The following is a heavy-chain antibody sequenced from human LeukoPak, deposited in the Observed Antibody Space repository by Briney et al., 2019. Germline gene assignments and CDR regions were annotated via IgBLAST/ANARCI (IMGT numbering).Heavy chain of an antibody. Sequence: PGGSLRLSCGVSGFNFSNYAMTWIRQAPGKGLEWVSTIRGGDTTTYYADSVKGRFSISRDSSKNTLYLQMNSLRGEDAAMYSCAKGRHATYSPSIDYWARGILFTVSS. CDR2: IRGGDTTT. CDR3: AKGRHATYSPSIDY. V-gene: IGHV3-23*01. CDR1: GFNFSNYA. J-gene: IGHJ4*02. D-gene: IGHD4/OR15-4a*01.